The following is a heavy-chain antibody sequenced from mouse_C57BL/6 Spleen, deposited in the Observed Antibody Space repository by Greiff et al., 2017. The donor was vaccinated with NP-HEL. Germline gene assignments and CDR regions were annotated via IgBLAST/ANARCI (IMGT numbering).Heavy chain of an antibody. V-gene: IGHV1-9*01. CDR1: GYTFTGSW. Sequence: QVQLQQSGAELMKPGASVKLSCKASGYTFTGSWIEWVKQRPGHGLEWIGEIFPGSGSTNYNQKFKGKATFTVDTSSNTAYMQLSSLTTEDSAICYCARLDCGGYYWGQCTTLTVSS. CDR2: IFPGSGST. J-gene: IGHJ2*01. CDR3: ARLDCGGYY.